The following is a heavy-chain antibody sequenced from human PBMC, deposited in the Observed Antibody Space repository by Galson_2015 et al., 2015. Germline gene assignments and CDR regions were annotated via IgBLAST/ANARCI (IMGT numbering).Heavy chain of an antibody. Sequence: SLRLSCAASGFTFSHYGMHWVRQAPGKGLEWVAVIWYDGSKTYYADSVTGRFTISRDNSRNTLYLQMNSLRVEDTSVYYCARDLSYSSSFDYWGQGTLVTVAS. CDR2: IWYDGSKT. J-gene: IGHJ4*02. V-gene: IGHV3-33*01. CDR1: GFTFSHYG. CDR3: ARDLSYSSSFDY. D-gene: IGHD6-6*01.